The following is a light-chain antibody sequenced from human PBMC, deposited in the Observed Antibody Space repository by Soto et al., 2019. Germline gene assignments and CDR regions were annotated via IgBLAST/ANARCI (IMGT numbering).Light chain of an antibody. CDR1: QSIKNY. CDR2: GAS. Sequence: DIQMTQSPSSLSSDIGDRVTITCRASQSIKNYLNWYQHKPGAAPKLLIFGASNLESGVPSRFSGSGSGTEFTLSISSLQPEDFATYYCQQGYSTTPITFGQGTRLEIK. CDR3: QQGYSTTPIT. J-gene: IGKJ5*01. V-gene: IGKV1-39*01.